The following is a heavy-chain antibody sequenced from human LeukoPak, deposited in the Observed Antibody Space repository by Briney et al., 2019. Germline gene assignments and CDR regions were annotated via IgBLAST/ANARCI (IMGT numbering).Heavy chain of an antibody. D-gene: IGHD1-26*01. J-gene: IGHJ4*02. CDR1: GLPFSSYE. Sequence: GGSLRLSCAGSGLPFSSYEMNWVRQAPGKGLEWSSYISSRGTTIYYADSVKGRFTISRDNAKNSMYLQMNSLSAEDTAVYYCARDRIKSGSYYFDYWGQGTLVTVSS. CDR3: ARDRIKSGSYYFDY. V-gene: IGHV3-48*03. CDR2: ISSRGTTI.